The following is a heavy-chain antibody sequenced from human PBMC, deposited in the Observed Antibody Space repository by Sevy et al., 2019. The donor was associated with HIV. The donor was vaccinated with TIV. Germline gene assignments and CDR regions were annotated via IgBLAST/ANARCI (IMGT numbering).Heavy chain of an antibody. CDR3: ARGEAAGGTPIDY. J-gene: IGHJ4*02. D-gene: IGHD6-13*01. CDR2: INGYNGNT. CDR1: GYTFTSYG. V-gene: IGHV1-18*04. Sequence: ASVKVSCEASGYTFTSYGISWVRQAPGQGLEWMGWINGYNGNTNYGQKLQGRVTMTTDTSTNTAYMELRSLRSDDTAVYYCARGEAAGGTPIDYWGQGTLVTVSS.